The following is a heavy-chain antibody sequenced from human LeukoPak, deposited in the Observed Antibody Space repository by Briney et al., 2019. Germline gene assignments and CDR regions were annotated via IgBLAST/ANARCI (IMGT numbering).Heavy chain of an antibody. Sequence: GASVKVSCKASGYTFTSYAISWVRQAPGQGLEWMGRIIPILGIANYAQKFQGRVTITADKSTSTAYMELSSLRSEDTAVYYCAREGADGYNRAFDIWGQGTMVTVSS. CDR3: AREGADGYNRAFDI. V-gene: IGHV1-69*04. D-gene: IGHD5-24*01. J-gene: IGHJ3*02. CDR1: GYTFTSYA. CDR2: IIPILGIA.